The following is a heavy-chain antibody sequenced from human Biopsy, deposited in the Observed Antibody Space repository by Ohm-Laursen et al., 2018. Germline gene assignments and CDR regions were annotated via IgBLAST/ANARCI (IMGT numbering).Heavy chain of an antibody. CDR2: IDVSDYNT. D-gene: IGHD1-14*01. J-gene: IGHJ5*01. V-gene: IGHV3-23*01. CDR1: GFTFHTYA. CDR3: VKQWGGYNFDS. Sequence: SLRLSCAASGFTFHTYAMNWVRQAPGKGLEWVAHIDVSDYNTYYADSVRGRFTISRDNSKKMVHLEINSLTADDTAVYYCVKQWGGYNFDSWGQGTLVIVSS.